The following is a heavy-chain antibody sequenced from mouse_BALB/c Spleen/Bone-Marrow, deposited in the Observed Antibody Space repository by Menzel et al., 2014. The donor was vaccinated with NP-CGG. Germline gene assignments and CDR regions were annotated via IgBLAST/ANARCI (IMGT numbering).Heavy chain of an antibody. CDR1: GYTFTSCY. D-gene: IGHD1-2*01. CDR2: INPSNGGT. J-gene: IGHJ4*01. V-gene: IGHV1S81*02. CDR3: TRRLRLRGPWAMDY. Sequence: VQLQQSGAELVKPGASVKLSCKASGYTFTSCYMYWVRQRPGQGLEWIGEINPSNGGTNFNEKFKSKATLTVNKSSSTAYMQRSSLTSGISSVYYCTRRLRLRGPWAMDYWGQGTSVTVSS.